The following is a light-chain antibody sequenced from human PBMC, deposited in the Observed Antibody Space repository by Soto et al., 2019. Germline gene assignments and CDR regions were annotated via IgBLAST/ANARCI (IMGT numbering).Light chain of an antibody. CDR3: QSYDSSLV. CDR1: SSNIGAGYD. CDR2: GNS. Sequence: QSVLTQPPSESGAPGQRVTISCTGSSSNIGAGYDVHWYQQLPGTAPKLLIYGNSNRPSGVPDRFSGSKSGTSASLAITGLQAEDEADYYCQSYDSSLVFGGGTKLTVL. J-gene: IGLJ2*01. V-gene: IGLV1-40*01.